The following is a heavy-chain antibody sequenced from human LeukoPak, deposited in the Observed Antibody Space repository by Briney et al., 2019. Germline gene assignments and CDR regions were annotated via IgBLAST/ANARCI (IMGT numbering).Heavy chain of an antibody. CDR1: GGSFSGYY. CDR3: ARVSRNPFYYYYYYMDV. D-gene: IGHD1-14*01. Sequence: SETLSLTCAVYGGSFSGYYWSWVRQPPGKGLEWIGEINHSGSTNYNPSLKSRVTISVDTSKNQFSLKLSSVTAADTAVYYCARVSRNPFYYYYYYMDVWGKGTTVTVSS. CDR2: INHSGST. J-gene: IGHJ6*03. V-gene: IGHV4-34*01.